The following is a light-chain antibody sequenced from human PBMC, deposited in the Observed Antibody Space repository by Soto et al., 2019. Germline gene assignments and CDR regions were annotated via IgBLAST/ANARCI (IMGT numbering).Light chain of an antibody. V-gene: IGKV3-11*01. CDR2: DAS. J-gene: IGKJ5*01. Sequence: EIVLTQSPATLSLSPGERATLSCRASQSVSSYLAWYQQKPGQPPRLLIYDASKRATGIPARFSGSGSGTDFTLTISSLEPEDFAVYYCQEGSNWPPPITFGQGTRLEIK. CDR3: QEGSNWPPPIT. CDR1: QSVSSY.